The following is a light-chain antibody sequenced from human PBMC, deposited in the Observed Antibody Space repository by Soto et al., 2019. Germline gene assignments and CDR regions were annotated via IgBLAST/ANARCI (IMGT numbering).Light chain of an antibody. CDR2: DAT. CDR3: QQRTNWLT. V-gene: IGKV3-11*01. CDR1: QSVIWY. Sequence: EIVLTQSPATLSLSPGERATLSCRASQSVIWYLAWYQQKPGQAPRLLIYDATNRATGIPARFSGSGSGTDFTLTISSLEPEDFAVYYCQQRTNWLTFGGGTRVEI. J-gene: IGKJ4*01.